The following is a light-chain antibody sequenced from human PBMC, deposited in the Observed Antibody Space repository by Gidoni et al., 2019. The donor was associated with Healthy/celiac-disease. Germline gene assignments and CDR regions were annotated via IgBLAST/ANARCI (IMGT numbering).Light chain of an antibody. V-gene: IGKV3-11*01. CDR3: QQRSNWPPWLT. J-gene: IGKJ4*01. CDR1: QSVSSY. Sequence: EIVLTQSPATLSLSPWERATLSCRASQSVSSYLASYQQKPGQAPKLLIDDASNRATGIPARFSGSVSGTDFTLTISSLEPDDFAVYYCQQRSNWPPWLTFGGGTKVEIK. CDR2: DAS.